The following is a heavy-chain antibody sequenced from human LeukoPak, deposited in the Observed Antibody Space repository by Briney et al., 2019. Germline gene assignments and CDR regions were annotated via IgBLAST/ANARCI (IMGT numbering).Heavy chain of an antibody. CDR1: GFTFSSYA. CDR2: ISGSGGST. Sequence: GGSLRLSRAASGFTFSSYAMSWVRQAPGKGLEWVSAISGSGGSTYYADSVKGRFTISRDNSKNTLYLQMNSLRAEDTAVYYCARRVYDILTGYLLLDYWGQGTLVTVSS. D-gene: IGHD3-9*01. J-gene: IGHJ4*02. CDR3: ARRVYDILTGYLLLDY. V-gene: IGHV3-23*01.